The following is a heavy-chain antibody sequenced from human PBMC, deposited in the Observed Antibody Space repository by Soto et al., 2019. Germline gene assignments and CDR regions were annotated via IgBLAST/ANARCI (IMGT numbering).Heavy chain of an antibody. CDR2: IYRTGST. CDR1: GGSFTSNNW. Sequence: PSETLSPTCAVSGGSFTSNNWWTWVRQPPGQGLEWIGEIYRTGSTNYNPSLKSRVTISLDKSENQFSLKVTSLTAADTAVYYCASRDPGTSVDYWGQGTLVTVSS. CDR3: ASRDPGTSVDY. J-gene: IGHJ4*02. V-gene: IGHV4-4*02. D-gene: IGHD1-7*01.